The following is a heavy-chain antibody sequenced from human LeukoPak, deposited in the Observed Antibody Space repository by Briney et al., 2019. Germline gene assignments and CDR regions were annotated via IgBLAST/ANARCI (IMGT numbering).Heavy chain of an antibody. CDR3: ATEHKYSSSWYWFDP. CDR2: IFYSGST. CDR1: GGSISTSNYY. J-gene: IGHJ5*02. D-gene: IGHD6-13*01. V-gene: IGHV4-39*01. Sequence: SETLSLTCTVSGGSISTSNYYWGWIRQPPGKGLEWIGNIFYSGSTYYSPSLRSRVTISVDTSKNQFSLKLSSVTAADTAVYYCATEHKYSSSWYWFDPWGQGTLVTVSS.